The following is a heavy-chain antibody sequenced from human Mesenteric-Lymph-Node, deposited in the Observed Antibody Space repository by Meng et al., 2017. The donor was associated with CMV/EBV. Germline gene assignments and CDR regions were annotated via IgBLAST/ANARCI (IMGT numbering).Heavy chain of an antibody. V-gene: IGHV4-59*01. CDR2: IYYSGST. J-gene: IGHJ5*02. CDR1: GASISNYY. Sequence: SETLSLTCTVSGASISNYYWGWIRQPPGKGLEWIGYIYYSGSTIYNPSLKSRVTISVDTSRTQFSLRLSSVTAADTAVYYCARWVGYYDSSGYRFDPWGRGTLVTVSS. D-gene: IGHD3-22*01. CDR3: ARWVGYYDSSGYRFDP.